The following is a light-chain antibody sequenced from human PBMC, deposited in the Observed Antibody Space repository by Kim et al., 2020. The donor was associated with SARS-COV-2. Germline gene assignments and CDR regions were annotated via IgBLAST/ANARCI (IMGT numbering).Light chain of an antibody. J-gene: IGLJ3*02. Sequence: GRSTTSPEPGTRNDIGGYNAVSWLQQHPGKAPKLMIYDIRQRPSGVPDRFSGSKSGNTASLTTSGLQAEDEADYYCCSYAGSYTLVFGGGTQLTVL. CDR2: DIR. CDR1: RNDIGGYNA. V-gene: IGLV2-11*01. CDR3: CSYAGSYTLV.